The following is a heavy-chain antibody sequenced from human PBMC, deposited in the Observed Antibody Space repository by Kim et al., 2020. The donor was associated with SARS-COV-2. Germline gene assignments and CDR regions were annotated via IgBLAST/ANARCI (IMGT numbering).Heavy chain of an antibody. V-gene: IGHV3-30*15. D-gene: IGHD1-1*01. CDR3: ARGAARSTGMGWFDP. J-gene: IGHJ5*02. Sequence: ESGKGRYTISRSNSKNTLYLQMSSLRAEDTAVYYCARGAARSTGMGWFDPWGQGTLVTVSS.